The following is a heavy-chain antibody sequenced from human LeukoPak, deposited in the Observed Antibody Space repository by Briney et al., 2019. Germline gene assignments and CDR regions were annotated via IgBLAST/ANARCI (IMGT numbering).Heavy chain of an antibody. CDR3: ARLGHCGETNCYSDFYYMDV. J-gene: IGHJ6*03. V-gene: IGHV1-18*01. D-gene: IGHD2-21*01. CDR1: GYSLDSYG. CDR2: ININNGNR. Sequence: ASVKVSCKASGYSLDSYGISWVRQAPGQGLEWMGWININNGNRDFTQKVQGRVTMTTDTSTNTAYMELRSLRSDDTAVYYCARLGHCGETNCYSDFYYMDVWGKGTTVIVSS.